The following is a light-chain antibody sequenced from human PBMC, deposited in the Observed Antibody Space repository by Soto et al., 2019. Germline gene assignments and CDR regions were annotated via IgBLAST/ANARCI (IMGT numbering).Light chain of an antibody. CDR2: AAS. V-gene: IGKV1-9*01. CDR3: QQLLSFPYT. J-gene: IGKJ2*01. CDR1: QGTGSY. Sequence: DIQLTQSPSFLSISVGDRVTITCRASQGTGSYLAWYQQKPGKAPKLLIYAASTLQSGVPSRFSGSGSETEFTLTISSLQPEDFATYYCQQLLSFPYTFGQGTKLEMK.